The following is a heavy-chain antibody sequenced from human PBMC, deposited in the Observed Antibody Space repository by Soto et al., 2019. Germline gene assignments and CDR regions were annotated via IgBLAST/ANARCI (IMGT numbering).Heavy chain of an antibody. CDR3: ARWYSSGWYFHYYALNV. CDR1: GYSFNSYW. D-gene: IGHD6-19*01. J-gene: IGHJ6*02. CDR2: IFPDDSET. Sequence: PGESLKISWKGSGYSFNSYWIGWVRQMPGKGLEWMGIIFPDDSETKYSPSFQGHVTISVDKSINTAYLQWNSLRASDTAKYYCARWYSSGWYFHYYALNVWGQGTTVTVSS. V-gene: IGHV5-51*01.